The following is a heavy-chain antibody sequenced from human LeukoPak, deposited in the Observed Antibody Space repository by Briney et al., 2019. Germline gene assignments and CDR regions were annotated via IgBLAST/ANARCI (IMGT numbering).Heavy chain of an antibody. CDR1: GFTFSSYD. Sequence: GGSLRLSCAASGFTFSSYDMHWVRQATGKGLEWVSAIGTAGDTYYPGSVKGRFTISRENAKNSLYPQMNSLRAGDTAVYYCARASIAAAGFDYWGQGTLVTVSS. J-gene: IGHJ4*02. CDR3: ARASIAAAGFDY. CDR2: IGTAGDT. V-gene: IGHV3-13*01. D-gene: IGHD6-13*01.